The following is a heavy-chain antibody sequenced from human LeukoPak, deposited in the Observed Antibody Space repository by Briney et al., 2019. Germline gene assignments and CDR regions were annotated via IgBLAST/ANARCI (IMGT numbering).Heavy chain of an antibody. Sequence: ASVKVSCKASGYTFTSYGISWVRQAPGQGLEWMGWISAYNDNTNYAQKLQGRVTMTTDASTSTAYMELRSLRSDDTAVYYCARVAAIVVVPAANSYGMDVWGQGTTVTVSS. CDR1: GYTFTSYG. CDR3: ARVAAIVVVPAANSYGMDV. D-gene: IGHD2-2*01. V-gene: IGHV1-18*01. CDR2: ISAYNDNT. J-gene: IGHJ6*02.